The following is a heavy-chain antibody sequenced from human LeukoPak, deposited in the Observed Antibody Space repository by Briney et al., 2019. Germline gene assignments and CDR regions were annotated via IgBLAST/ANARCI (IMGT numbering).Heavy chain of an antibody. CDR2: INHSGST. CDR1: GVSFSGYY. CDR3: ARVVSGSYRLDY. J-gene: IGHJ4*01. D-gene: IGHD1-26*01. Sequence: SETLSLTCAVYGVSFSGYYWSWIRQPPGKGLEWIGEINHSGSTNYNPSLKSRVTISVDTSKNQFSLKLSSVTAADTAVYYCARVVSGSYRLDYWGHGTLVTVSS. V-gene: IGHV4-34*01.